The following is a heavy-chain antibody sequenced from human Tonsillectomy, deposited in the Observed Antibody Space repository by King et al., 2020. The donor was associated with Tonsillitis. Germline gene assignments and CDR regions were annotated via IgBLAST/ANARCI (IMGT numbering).Heavy chain of an antibody. J-gene: IGHJ4*02. D-gene: IGHD2-2*02. V-gene: IGHV3-48*01. CDR1: GFTFSSHS. CDR2: ISSSSRTI. Sequence: VQLVESGGGLVQPGGSLRLSCAASGFTFSSHSMNWVRQAPGKGLEWVSYISSSSRTIYYSDSVKGRFTISRDNAKNSLYLQMNSLRAEDTAVYYCALYCSSTSCYRTADDYWGQGTLVTVSS. CDR3: ALYCSSTSCYRTADDY.